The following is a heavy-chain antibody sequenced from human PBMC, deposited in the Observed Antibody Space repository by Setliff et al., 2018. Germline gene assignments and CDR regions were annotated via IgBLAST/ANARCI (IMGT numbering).Heavy chain of an antibody. CDR1: GFSFSRHW. CDR3: ARAEEILEWLSSNRRASSAFDI. V-gene: IGHV3-11*05. Sequence: GGSLRLSCVVSGFSFSRHWMSWVRQAPGKGLECVSYISSSSTYTNYADSVKGRFTVSRDNSKNSLYLQMNSLRAEDTAVYYCARAEEILEWLSSNRRASSAFDIWGQGTMVTVSS. D-gene: IGHD3-3*01. CDR2: ISSSSTYT. J-gene: IGHJ3*02.